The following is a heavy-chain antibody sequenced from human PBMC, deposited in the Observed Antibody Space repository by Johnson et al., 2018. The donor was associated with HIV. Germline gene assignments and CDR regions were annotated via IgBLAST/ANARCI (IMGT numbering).Heavy chain of an antibody. J-gene: IGHJ3*02. Sequence: QVQLVESGGGLVTPGGSVKLSCQGSGFTFSDYYMTWIRQAPGKGLEWVSYIRTDGSSTYYADSVKGRFTISRNTSKNTLHVQMNGLRAEDSAVYYCATGSLVVVGADGLLQLHDAFDIWGRGTKVTVSS. CDR2: IRTDGSST. D-gene: IGHD2-15*01. V-gene: IGHV3-11*01. CDR3: ATGSLVVVGADGLLQLHDAFDI. CDR1: GFTFSDYY.